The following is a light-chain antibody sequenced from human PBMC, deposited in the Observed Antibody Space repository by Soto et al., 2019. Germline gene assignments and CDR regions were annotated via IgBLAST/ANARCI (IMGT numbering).Light chain of an antibody. CDR2: NNN. J-gene: IGLJ1*01. CDR3: AAWDDSLNGYV. V-gene: IGLV1-44*01. Sequence: QSVLTQPPSASGTPGQGVPISCSGITSNIGSNTVNWYQQLPGTAPKLLIYNNNQRPSGVPDRFSGPKSGTSASLAIGGLQSEDEADYYCAAWDDSLNGYVFGTGTKVTVL. CDR1: TSNIGSNT.